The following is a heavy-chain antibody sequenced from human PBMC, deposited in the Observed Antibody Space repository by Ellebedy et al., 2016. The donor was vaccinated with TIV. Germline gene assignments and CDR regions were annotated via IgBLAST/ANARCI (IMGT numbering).Heavy chain of an antibody. CDR3: ASRITIVRGAIVLRYYDY. J-gene: IGHJ4*02. V-gene: IGHV3-7*01. D-gene: IGHD3-10*01. Sequence: GESLKISCAASGFTFSNYWMSWVRQAPGKGLEWMANIKHDGSEKYYVDSVKGRFTISRDNTKNSLYLQMNSLRAEDTAVYYCASRITIVRGAIVLRYYDYWGQGTLVTVSS. CDR1: GFTFSNYW. CDR2: IKHDGSEK.